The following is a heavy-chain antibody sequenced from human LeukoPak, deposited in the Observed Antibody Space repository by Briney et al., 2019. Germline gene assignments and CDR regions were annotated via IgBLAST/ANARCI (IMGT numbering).Heavy chain of an antibody. J-gene: IGHJ2*01. CDR1: AYNFANYW. D-gene: IGHD4-23*01. V-gene: IGHV5-10-1*01. Sequence: GESLKISCMGSAYNFANYWISWVRQMPGKGLAWMGRIDPSDSYTDYSPSFQGHVTLSVDKSNNTAYLQWSGLKASDTATYYCARDQSGGSTFWYFDLWGRGTLVTVSP. CDR3: ARDQSGGSTFWYFDL. CDR2: IDPSDSYT.